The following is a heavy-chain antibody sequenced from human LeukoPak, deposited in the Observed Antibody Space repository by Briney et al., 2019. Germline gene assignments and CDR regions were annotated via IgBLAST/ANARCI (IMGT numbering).Heavy chain of an antibody. V-gene: IGHV3-7*01. CDR1: GFTFSSYW. D-gene: IGHD3-10*01. CDR3: ATRITMVRGVLPFDP. CDR2: IKQDGSEK. Sequence: GGSLRLSCAASGFTFSSYWMSWVRQAPGKGLEWVANIKQDGSEKYYVDSVKGRFTISRDNAKNSLYLQMNSLRAEDTALYYCATRITMVRGVLPFDPWGQGTLVTVSS. J-gene: IGHJ5*02.